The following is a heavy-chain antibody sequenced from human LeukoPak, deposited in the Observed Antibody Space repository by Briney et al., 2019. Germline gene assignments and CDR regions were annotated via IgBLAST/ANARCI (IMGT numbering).Heavy chain of an antibody. CDR2: ISAYNGNT. Sequence: ASVKVSCKASGYTFTSYGISWVRQAPGQGLEWMGWISAYNGNTNYAQKLQGRVTMTTDTSTSTAYMELSSLRSDDTAVYYCATYCSGGSCYSGGVDYWGQGTLVTVSS. V-gene: IGHV1-18*01. CDR3: ATYCSGGSCYSGGVDY. D-gene: IGHD2-15*01. J-gene: IGHJ4*02. CDR1: GYTFTSYG.